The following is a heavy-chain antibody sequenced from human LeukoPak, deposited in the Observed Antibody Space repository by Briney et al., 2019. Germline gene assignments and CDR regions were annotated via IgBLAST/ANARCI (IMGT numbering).Heavy chain of an antibody. D-gene: IGHD2-2*02. V-gene: IGHV3-30*01. J-gene: IGHJ4*02. Sequence: SVKGRFTISRDNSKNSLDLQMNSLRAEDTAVYYRARGYCSSTSCYNDYWGQGTLVTVSS. CDR3: ARGYCSSTSCYNDY.